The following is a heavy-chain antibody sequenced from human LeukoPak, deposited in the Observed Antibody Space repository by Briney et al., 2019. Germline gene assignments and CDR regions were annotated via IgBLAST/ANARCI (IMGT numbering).Heavy chain of an antibody. CDR1: GGSFSGYY. J-gene: IGHJ3*02. CDR2: INHSGST. CDR3: ARDQYYYDRSGYYAFDI. Sequence: PSETLSLTCAVYGGSFSGYYWSWIRQPPGKGLEWIGEINHSGSTNYNPSLKSRVTILVDTSKNQFSLKLSSVTAADTAVYYCARDQYYYDRSGYYAFDIWGQGTMVTVSS. D-gene: IGHD3-22*01. V-gene: IGHV4-34*01.